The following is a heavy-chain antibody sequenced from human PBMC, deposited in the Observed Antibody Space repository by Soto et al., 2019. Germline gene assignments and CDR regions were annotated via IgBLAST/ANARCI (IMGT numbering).Heavy chain of an antibody. Sequence: EVQLLESGGGLVQPGGSLRLSCAASGFTFSSYAMSWVRQAPGKGLEWVSAISGSGGSTYYADSVKGRFTISRDNSKNTLYLQMNSLRAEDTAVYYCAKTPDSGFGELSHHNFDYWGQGTLVTVSS. CDR2: ISGSGGST. CDR1: GFTFSSYA. J-gene: IGHJ4*02. D-gene: IGHD3-10*01. CDR3: AKTPDSGFGELSHHNFDY. V-gene: IGHV3-23*01.